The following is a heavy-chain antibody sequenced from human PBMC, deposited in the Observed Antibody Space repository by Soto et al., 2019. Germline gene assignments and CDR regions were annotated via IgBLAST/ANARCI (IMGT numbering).Heavy chain of an antibody. V-gene: IGHV1-46*01. J-gene: IGHJ3*02. CDR2: INPSGGST. CDR3: ARAKNPYYYDSSGYYFQAHGFDI. CDR1: GYTFTSYY. D-gene: IGHD3-22*01. Sequence: GASVKVSCKASGYTFTSYYMHWVRQAPGQGLEWMGIINPSGGSTSYAQKFQGRVTMTRDTSTSTVYMELSSLRSEDTAVYYCARAKNPYYYDSSGYYFQAHGFDIWGQGTMVTVS.